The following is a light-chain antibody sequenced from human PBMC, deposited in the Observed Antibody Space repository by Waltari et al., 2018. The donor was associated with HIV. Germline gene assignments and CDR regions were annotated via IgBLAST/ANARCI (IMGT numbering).Light chain of an antibody. J-gene: IGLJ3*02. CDR3: QLWDTTSDHPV. V-gene: IGLV3-21*02. Sequence: SYVLTQPPSVSVAPGQTARITCGGDNIGSQSVHWYQQKPGQPPLLVVFDDGDRPSGIPERFSGSNSGNTATLTIGRVEAGDEADYYCQLWDTTSDHPVFGGGTKLTVL. CDR1: NIGSQS. CDR2: DDG.